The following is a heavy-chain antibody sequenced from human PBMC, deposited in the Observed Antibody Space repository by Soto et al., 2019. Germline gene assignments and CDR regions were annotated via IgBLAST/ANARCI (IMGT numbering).Heavy chain of an antibody. CDR3: AKTFGSNWLLDY. V-gene: IGHV3-23*01. Sequence: EVRLLESGGGLVQPEGSLRLSCEGSGFIFSDYGISWVRQSPEKGLQWVSAMSGSGGSRYYADSVKGRFTISRDNSRNKVYLQRSSLRGDDTAIYYCAKTFGSNWLLDYWGQGTLVTVSS. D-gene: IGHD1-26*01. CDR2: MSGSGGSR. CDR1: GFIFSDYG. J-gene: IGHJ4*02.